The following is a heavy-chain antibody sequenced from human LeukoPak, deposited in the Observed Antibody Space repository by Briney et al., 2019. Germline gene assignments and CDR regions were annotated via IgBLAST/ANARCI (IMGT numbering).Heavy chain of an antibody. CDR2: IWYDGSNK. J-gene: IGHJ4*02. CDR3: AKDGGLWVSAHWGDS. D-gene: IGHD7-27*01. Sequence: GGSLRLSCAASGFTFSSYGMHWVRQAPGKGLEWVAAIWYDGSNKNYADSVKGRFTISRDNSKNTLYLQMNSLRAEDTAVYYCAKDGGLWVSAHWGDSWGRGTLVTVSS. V-gene: IGHV3-33*06. CDR1: GFTFSSYG.